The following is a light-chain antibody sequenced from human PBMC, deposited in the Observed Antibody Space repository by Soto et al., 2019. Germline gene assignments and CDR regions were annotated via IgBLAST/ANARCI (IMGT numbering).Light chain of an antibody. CDR1: QSVSSSY. Sequence: EIVLTQSPGTLSLSPGERSTLSCRASQSVSSSYLAWYQQKTGQAPRLLIYDASNRATGVPDRFSGSGSGTDFSLTISRLEPEDFAVYHCQQYSSSPRTFGQGTRWRL. CDR3: QQYSSSPRT. CDR2: DAS. V-gene: IGKV3-20*01. J-gene: IGKJ5*01.